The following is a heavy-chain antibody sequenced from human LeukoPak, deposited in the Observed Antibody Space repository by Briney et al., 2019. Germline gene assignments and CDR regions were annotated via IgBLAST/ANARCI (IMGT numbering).Heavy chain of an antibody. CDR1: GFTFRSYG. D-gene: IGHD2-15*01. Sequence: GGSLRLSCAASGFTFRSYGMHWVRQAPGKGLEWVAVISNDGTNEYYADSVKGRFTISRDNSKNTLYLQMNSLRAEDTAVYYCAKMGYCSGGSCYTKRYYYFDYWGQGTLVTVSS. J-gene: IGHJ4*02. CDR2: ISNDGTNE. V-gene: IGHV3-30*18. CDR3: AKMGYCSGGSCYTKRYYYFDY.